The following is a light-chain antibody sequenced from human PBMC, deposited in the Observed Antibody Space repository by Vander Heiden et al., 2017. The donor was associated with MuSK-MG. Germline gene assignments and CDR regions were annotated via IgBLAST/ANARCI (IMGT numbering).Light chain of an antibody. CDR3: QRSDSYPGVT. J-gene: IGKJ1*01. CDR2: AAS. V-gene: IGKV1-8*01. Sequence: AIRMTQSPSSFSASTGDRVTITCRASQGISSYLAWYQQKPGKAPKLLIYAASTLQRGLPSRFSATAYGTDFTLTSSWLQSEDFATYYCQRSDSYPGVTSGQWTKVEIK. CDR1: QGISSY.